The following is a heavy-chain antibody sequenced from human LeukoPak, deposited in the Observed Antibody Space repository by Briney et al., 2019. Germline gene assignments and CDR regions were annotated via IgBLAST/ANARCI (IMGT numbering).Heavy chain of an antibody. CDR3: AREELEMATIY. Sequence: KPSETLSLTCAVYGGSFSGYYWSWIRQPPGKGLEWIGEINHSGSTNYNPSLKSRVTISVDTSKNQFSLKLSSVTAADTAVYYCAREELEMATIYWGQGTLVTVSS. CDR2: INHSGST. D-gene: IGHD5-24*01. J-gene: IGHJ4*02. V-gene: IGHV4-34*01. CDR1: GGSFSGYY.